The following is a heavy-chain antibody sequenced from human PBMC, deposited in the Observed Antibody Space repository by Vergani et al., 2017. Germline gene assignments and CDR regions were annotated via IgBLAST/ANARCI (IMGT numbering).Heavy chain of an antibody. J-gene: IGHJ6*03. CDR3: AKAGSVAAGSLQYNFYMDV. V-gene: IGHV3-30*18. CDR1: GFSFSSHS. D-gene: IGHD3-10*01. Sequence: QVQLAESGGGRVQPGRSLRLSCAASGFSFSSHSIHWVRQAPGKGLEWVAVISNDGSKKYSADSVKGRFTISRDNSKNTLDLKMNSVRTQDTAVYYCAKAGSVAAGSLQYNFYMDVWGKGTTVTVS. CDR2: ISNDGSKK.